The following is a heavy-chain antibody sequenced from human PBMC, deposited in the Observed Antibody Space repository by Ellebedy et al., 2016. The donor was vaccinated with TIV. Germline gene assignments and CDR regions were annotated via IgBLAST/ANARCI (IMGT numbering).Heavy chain of an antibody. CDR1: GHTSTMYY. CDR3: ARRAVVTAINYYYGMDV. Sequence: ASVKVSCKASGHTSTMYYLLWVRPAPGQSLEWMGLINPRGGSTTYGQTFQGRFTMTSDQSTRTVYMELTSLRSEDTAVYYCARRAVVTAINYYYGMDVWGQGTTVTVSS. J-gene: IGHJ6*02. D-gene: IGHD2-21*02. CDR2: INPRGGST. V-gene: IGHV1-46*01.